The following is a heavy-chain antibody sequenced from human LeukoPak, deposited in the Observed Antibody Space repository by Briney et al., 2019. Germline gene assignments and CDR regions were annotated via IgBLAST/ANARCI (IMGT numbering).Heavy chain of an antibody. CDR1: GFTVGNNY. CDR2: IYVDGRTT. V-gene: IGHV3-74*01. Sequence: GGSLRLSCAASGFTVGNNYMSWVRQAPGKGLEWVSRIYVDGRTTNYADSVKGRFTISRDNAKNTVYLEMNSLSVEDTATYYCIRDFRSADLWGQGTLVTV. CDR3: IRDFRSADL. J-gene: IGHJ5*02.